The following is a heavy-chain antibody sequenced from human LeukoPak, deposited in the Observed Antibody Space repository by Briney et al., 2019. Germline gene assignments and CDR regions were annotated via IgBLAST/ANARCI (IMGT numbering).Heavy chain of an antibody. CDR2: ISWNSGSI. V-gene: IGHV3-9*03. Sequence: GGSLRLSCTASGFTFSDYTMHWVRQAPGKGLEWVSGISWNSGSIGYADSVKGRFTISRDNAKNSLYLQMNSLRAEDMALYYCAKDIGSSGWYLDYWGQGTLVTVSS. CDR3: AKDIGSSGWYLDY. J-gene: IGHJ4*02. D-gene: IGHD6-19*01. CDR1: GFTFSDYT.